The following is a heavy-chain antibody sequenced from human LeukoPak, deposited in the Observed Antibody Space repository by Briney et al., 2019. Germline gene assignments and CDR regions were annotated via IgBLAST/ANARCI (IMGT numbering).Heavy chain of an antibody. CDR1: GFTFSSYS. CDR2: ISSSSSYI. V-gene: IGHV3-21*01. D-gene: IGHD6-19*01. CDR3: ARGIAVHGYYYYMDV. Sequence: PGGSLRLSCAASGFTFSSYSMNWVRQAPGKGLEWVSSISSSSSYIYYADSVKGRFTISRDNAKNSLYLQMNSLRAEDTAVYYCARGIAVHGYYYYMDVWGKGTTVTVS. J-gene: IGHJ6*03.